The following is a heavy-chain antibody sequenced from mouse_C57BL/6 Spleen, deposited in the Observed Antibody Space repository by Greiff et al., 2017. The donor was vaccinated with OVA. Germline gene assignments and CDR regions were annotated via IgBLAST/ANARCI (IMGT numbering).Heavy chain of an antibody. V-gene: IGHV1-61*01. CDR1: GYTFTSYW. Sequence: VQLQQPGAELVRPGSSVKLSCKASGYTFTSYWMDWVKQRPGQGLEWIGNIYPSDSETHYNQKFKDKATLTVDKSSSTASMQLSSLTSEDSAVYVCAGGGSGAARCAHWGQGRLGTVS. CDR3: AGGGSGAARCAH. CDR2: IYPSDSET. D-gene: IGHD1-1*01. J-gene: IGHJ3*01.